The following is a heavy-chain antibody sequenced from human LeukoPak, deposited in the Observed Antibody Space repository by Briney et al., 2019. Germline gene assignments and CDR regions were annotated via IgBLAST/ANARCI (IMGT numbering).Heavy chain of an antibody. CDR2: IYYSGST. V-gene: IGHV4-59*12. CDR1: GGSISSYY. J-gene: IGHJ4*02. D-gene: IGHD3-16*01. CDR3: ARVGDYALKD. Sequence: SETLSLTCTVSGGSISSYYWSWIRQPPGKGLEWIGYIYYSGSTNYNPSLKSRVSMSVDTSKNQCTLKLSSVTAADTAVYYCARVGDYALKDWGQGTLVTVSS.